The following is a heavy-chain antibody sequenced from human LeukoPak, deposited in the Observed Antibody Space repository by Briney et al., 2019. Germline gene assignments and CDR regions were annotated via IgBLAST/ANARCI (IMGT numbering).Heavy chain of an antibody. Sequence: ASVKVSCKASGGTFSSYAISWVRQAPGQGLEWMGGIIPIFGTANYAQKFQGRVTITADESTSTAYMELSSLRSEDTAVYYCARGVLGYYYMDVWGKGTTVTVSS. CDR3: ARGVLGYYYMDV. V-gene: IGHV1-69*13. CDR2: IIPIFGTA. D-gene: IGHD2-8*02. CDR1: GGTFSSYA. J-gene: IGHJ6*03.